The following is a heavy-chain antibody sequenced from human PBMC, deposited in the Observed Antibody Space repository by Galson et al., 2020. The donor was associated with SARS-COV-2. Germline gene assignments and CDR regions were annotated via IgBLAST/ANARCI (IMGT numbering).Heavy chain of an antibody. CDR3: ARVALGSDWLPFDR. Sequence: SETLSLTCSVSGGYLTSYYWSWIRQSPGKGLEWIGYIYYSGGAKYNPSLKSRVTISVDMSQNQFSLKVTSVTAADTAVYYCARVALGSDWLPFDRWGQGTLVIVSS. J-gene: IGHJ4*02. CDR2: IYYSGGA. V-gene: IGHV4-59*01. D-gene: IGHD3-9*01. CDR1: GGYLTSYY.